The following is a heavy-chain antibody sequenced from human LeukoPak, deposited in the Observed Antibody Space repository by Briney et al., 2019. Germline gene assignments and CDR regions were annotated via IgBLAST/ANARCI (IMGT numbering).Heavy chain of an antibody. V-gene: IGHV3-7*01. CDR3: ARGEHSSTWSNWFDP. CDR1: GFTFSSYW. D-gene: IGHD6-13*01. J-gene: IGHJ5*02. Sequence: PGGSLRLSCAASGFTFSSYWMSWVRQAPGKGLEWVANIKQHGSEKYYVDSVKGRFTISRDNAKNSLYLQMNSLRAEDTAVYYCARGEHSSTWSNWFDPWGQGTLVTVSS. CDR2: IKQHGSEK.